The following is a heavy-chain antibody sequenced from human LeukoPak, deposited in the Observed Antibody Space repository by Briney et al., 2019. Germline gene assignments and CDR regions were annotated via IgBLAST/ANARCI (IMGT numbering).Heavy chain of an antibody. V-gene: IGHV2-70*04. CDR1: GFSLSTSGMR. CDR3: ARTPYCSGGSCTEN. CDR2: IDWDDDK. D-gene: IGHD2-15*01. J-gene: IGHJ4*02. Sequence: SGPALLKPTQTLTLTCTFSGFSLSTSGMRVRWIRQPPGKALEWLARIDWDDDKFYSTSLKTRLTISKDTSKNQVVLTMTNMDPVDTATYHCARTPYCSGGSCTENWAKETLVTVSS.